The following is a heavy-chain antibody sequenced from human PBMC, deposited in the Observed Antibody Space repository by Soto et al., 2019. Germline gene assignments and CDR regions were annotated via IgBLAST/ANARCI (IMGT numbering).Heavy chain of an antibody. CDR1: GYTFTSYG. J-gene: IGHJ5*02. V-gene: IGHV1-18*01. D-gene: IGHD2-2*01. CDR3: ARARQNYCSSTSCPDNWFDL. Sequence: ASVKVSCKASGYTFTSYGISWVRQAPGQGLEWMGWISAYNGNTNYAQKLQGRVTMTTDTSTSTAYMELRSLRSDDTAVYYCARARQNYCSSTSCPDNWFDLWGQGNLVTVSS. CDR2: ISAYNGNT.